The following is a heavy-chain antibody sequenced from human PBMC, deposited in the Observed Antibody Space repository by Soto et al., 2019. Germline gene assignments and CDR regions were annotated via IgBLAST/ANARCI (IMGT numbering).Heavy chain of an antibody. CDR2: IYPDDSHT. V-gene: IGHV5-51*01. D-gene: IGHD3-10*01. CDR3: ASSYGSASYYEFEY. J-gene: IGHJ4*02. Sequence: GESLKISCKGSGYSFTNYWIGWVRQMPGKGLEWMGVIYPDDSHTRYNPSSQGQVTISVDKSISTAYLQWSSLRASDTAIYYCASSYGSASYYEFEYWGQGTLVTVSS. CDR1: GYSFTNYW.